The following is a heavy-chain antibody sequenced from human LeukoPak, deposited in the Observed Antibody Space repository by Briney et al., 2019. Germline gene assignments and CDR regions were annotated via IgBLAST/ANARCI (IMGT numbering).Heavy chain of an antibody. Sequence: PSDTLSLTCAVSGYSISSSNWWGWIRQPPGKGLEWIGEIYHSGSTNYNPSLKSRVTISVDKSKNQFSLKLSSVTAADTAVYYCARDCGQDGIWFDPWGQGTLVTVSS. D-gene: IGHD2-21*01. CDR1: GYSISSSNW. J-gene: IGHJ5*02. V-gene: IGHV4-28*03. CDR3: ARDCGQDGIWFDP. CDR2: IYHSGST.